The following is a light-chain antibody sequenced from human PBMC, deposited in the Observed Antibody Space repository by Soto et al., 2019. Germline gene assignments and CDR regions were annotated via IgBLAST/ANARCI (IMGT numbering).Light chain of an antibody. CDR2: GAS. V-gene: IGKV3-20*01. CDR3: QQYGTSPLT. CDR1: QSVTKNY. Sequence: EIVLTKSPGTLSLTPGERATLSCRASQSVTKNYLTWYQQQPGQAPRLLISGASSRATGVPDRFTGSGSGTDFTLTIIRLEPEDFTVYYCQQYGTSPLTFGQGTRLEIK. J-gene: IGKJ5*01.